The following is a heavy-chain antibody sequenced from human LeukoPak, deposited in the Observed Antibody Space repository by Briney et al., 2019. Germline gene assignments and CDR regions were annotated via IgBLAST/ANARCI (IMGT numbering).Heavy chain of an antibody. CDR3: ARGPGYGPEDYC. D-gene: IGHD3-10*01. Sequence: GGSLRLSCVASAFTFSKHPMSWVRQAPGKGLEWVSVIYSGGSTYYADSVKGRFTISRDNSKNTLYLQMNSLRAEDTAVYYCARGPGYGPEDYCWGQGTLVTVSS. J-gene: IGHJ4*02. V-gene: IGHV3-66*01. CDR2: IYSGGST. CDR1: AFTFSKHP.